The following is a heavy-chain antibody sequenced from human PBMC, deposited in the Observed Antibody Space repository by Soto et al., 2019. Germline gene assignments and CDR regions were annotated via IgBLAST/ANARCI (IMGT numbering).Heavy chain of an antibody. V-gene: IGHV6-1*01. Sequence: PSQTLSLTCAISGDSVSSNSAAWNWIRQSPSRGLEWLGRTYYRSKWYNEYAPSVKSRMTINPDTSKNQFSLQLNSVTPEDTAVYYCATGMLIRGHHYLDVWRQGTSVTVS. CDR2: TYYRSKWYN. D-gene: IGHD3-10*01. J-gene: IGHJ6*03. CDR1: GDSVSSNSAA. CDR3: ATGMLIRGHHYLDV.